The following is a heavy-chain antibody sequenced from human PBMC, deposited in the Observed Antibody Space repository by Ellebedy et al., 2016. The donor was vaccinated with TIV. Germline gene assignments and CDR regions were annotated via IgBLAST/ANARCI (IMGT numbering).Heavy chain of an antibody. J-gene: IGHJ6*03. CDR1: GFTFSNCA. Sequence: GESLKISCAASGFTFSNCAMSWVRQAPGKGLEWVSSVSGSGDSTYYADSVKGRFTISRDNSKNTLYLQMNSLRAEDTAVYYCAKDLHGYDYYYFYYMDVWGKGTTVTVPS. D-gene: IGHD5-12*01. CDR2: VSGSGDST. CDR3: AKDLHGYDYYYFYYMDV. V-gene: IGHV3-23*01.